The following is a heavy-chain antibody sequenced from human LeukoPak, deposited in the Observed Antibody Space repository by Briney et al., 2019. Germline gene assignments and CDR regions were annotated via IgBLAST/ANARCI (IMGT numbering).Heavy chain of an antibody. CDR3: ARSPYDFWSGYPYFDY. CDR2: IYYSGST. Sequence: PSETLSLTCTASGGSISSYYWSWIRQPPGKGLEWIGYIYYSGSTNYNPSLKSRVTISVDTSKNQFSLKLSSVTAADTAVYDCARSPYDFWSGYPYFDYWGQGTLVTVSS. J-gene: IGHJ4*02. V-gene: IGHV4-59*01. D-gene: IGHD3-3*01. CDR1: GGSISSYY.